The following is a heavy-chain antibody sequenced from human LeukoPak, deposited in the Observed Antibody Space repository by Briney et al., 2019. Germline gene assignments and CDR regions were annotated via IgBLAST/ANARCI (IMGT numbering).Heavy chain of an antibody. CDR2: MNPNSANT. Sequence: ASVKGSCKASGYTFTSYDINWVRQAPGQGFEWMGWMNPNSANTGYAQKFQGRVSMTRNTSINTAYMELSSLTSDDTAVYYCAMRNGSGSLYFDYWGQGTLVTVSS. CDR1: GYTFTSYD. CDR3: AMRNGSGSLYFDY. J-gene: IGHJ4*02. D-gene: IGHD3-10*01. V-gene: IGHV1-8*01.